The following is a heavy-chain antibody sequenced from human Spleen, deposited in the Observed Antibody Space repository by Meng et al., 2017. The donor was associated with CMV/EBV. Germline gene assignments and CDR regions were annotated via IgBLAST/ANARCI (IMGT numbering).Heavy chain of an antibody. J-gene: IGHJ6*02. Sequence: GGSLRLSCAASGFTFSSYAMHWVRQAPGKGLEWVAVISFHGSNKYYADSVKGRFTISRDNSKNTLYLQVNSLRAEDTAIYYCARDRITMVRGIINHYYALDVWGQGTTVTVSS. D-gene: IGHD3-10*01. CDR3: ARDRITMVRGIINHYYALDV. CDR2: ISFHGSNK. CDR1: GFTFSSYA. V-gene: IGHV3-30-3*01.